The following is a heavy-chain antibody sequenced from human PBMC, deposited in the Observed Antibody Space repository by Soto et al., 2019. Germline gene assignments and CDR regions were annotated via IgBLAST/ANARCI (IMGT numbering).Heavy chain of an antibody. CDR1: GFPFSHYC. CDR3: TSDTFGLRDT. D-gene: IGHD3-16*01. V-gene: IGHV3-74*01. CDR2: INPAGTIT. Sequence: VSLRRSWAGSGFPFSHYCMHWVRQTPGKVLVWVSRINPAGTITNYSDSVEGRFTISRDNADSALFLQMNSLSAEDTAIYYCTSDTFGLRDTWGQGTLVTVSS. J-gene: IGHJ5*02.